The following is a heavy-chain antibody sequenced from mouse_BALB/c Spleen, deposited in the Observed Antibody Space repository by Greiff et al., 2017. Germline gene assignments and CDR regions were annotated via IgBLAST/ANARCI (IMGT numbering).Heavy chain of an antibody. CDR1: GYTFSSYW. J-gene: IGHJ2*01. V-gene: IGHV1-9*01. CDR3: AIWRLTYYFDY. D-gene: IGHD2-13*01. CDR2: ILPGSGST. Sequence: QVQLQQSGAELMKPGASVKISCTATGYTFSSYWIEWVRQRPGHGLEWIGEILPGSGSTNYTEKFKGKATFTADTSSNTAYLQLSSLTPEDSAVYYCAIWRLTYYFDYWGQGTTLTVSS.